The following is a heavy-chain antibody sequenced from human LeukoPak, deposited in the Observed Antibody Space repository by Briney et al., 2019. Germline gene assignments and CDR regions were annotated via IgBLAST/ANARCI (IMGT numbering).Heavy chain of an antibody. CDR3: ARDGDIALMDTAFDY. D-gene: IGHD5-18*01. J-gene: IGHJ4*02. CDR2: ISYDGSNK. CDR1: GFTFSSYG. Sequence: GGSLRLSCAASGFTFSSYGMHWVRQAPGKGLEWVAVISYDGSNKYYADSVKGRFTISRDNSKNTLYLQMNSLRAEDTAVYYCARDGDIALMDTAFDYWGQGTLVTVSS. V-gene: IGHV3-30*03.